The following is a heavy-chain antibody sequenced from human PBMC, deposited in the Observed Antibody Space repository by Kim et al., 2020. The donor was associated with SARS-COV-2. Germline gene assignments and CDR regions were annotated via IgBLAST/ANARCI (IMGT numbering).Heavy chain of an antibody. CDR2: ISYDGSNK. D-gene: IGHD6-13*01. CDR3: ARSAGGGYYYGMDV. V-gene: IGHV3-33*05. CDR1: GFTFSSYG. J-gene: IGHJ6*02. Sequence: GGSLRLSCAASGFTFSSYGMHWVRQAPGKGLEWVSVISYDGSNKYYADSVKGRLTISRDNSKNTQYLQMNSLRAEDTAVYYCARSAGGGYYYGMDVWGQGTTVTVSS.